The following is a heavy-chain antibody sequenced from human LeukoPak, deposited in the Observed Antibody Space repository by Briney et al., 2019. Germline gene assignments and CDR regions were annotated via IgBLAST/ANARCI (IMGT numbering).Heavy chain of an antibody. CDR3: ARASTYYYDSSGFADAFDI. J-gene: IGHJ3*02. Sequence: QSGGSLRLSCAASGFTFSSYEMNWVRQAPGKGLEWVSYISSSGSTIYYADSVKGRFTISRDNAKNSLYLQMNSLRAEDTALYYCARASTYYYDSSGFADAFDIWGQGTMVTVSS. CDR2: ISSSGSTI. CDR1: GFTFSSYE. D-gene: IGHD3-22*01. V-gene: IGHV3-48*03.